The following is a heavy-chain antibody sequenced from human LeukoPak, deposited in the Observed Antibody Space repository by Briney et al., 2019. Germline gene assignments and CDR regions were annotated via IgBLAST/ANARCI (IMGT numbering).Heavy chain of an antibody. Sequence: GGSLRLSCAASGFTFSNYAMNWVRQAPEKGLEWVSEISGTGGSTYYADSVKGRFTISRDNSRNTLYLQMHSLRVEDTAIYYCARYYSGSYSFDYWGQGTLVTV. J-gene: IGHJ4*02. CDR3: ARYYSGSYSFDY. CDR1: GFTFSNYA. CDR2: ISGTGGST. D-gene: IGHD1-26*01. V-gene: IGHV3-23*01.